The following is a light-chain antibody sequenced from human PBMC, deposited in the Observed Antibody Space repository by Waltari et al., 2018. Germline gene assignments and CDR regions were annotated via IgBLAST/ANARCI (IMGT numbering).Light chain of an antibody. Sequence: QSPVHSDGNDYLNWLHQRPGRSPRRLIYKISRRESGVPDRFSVSGSGTAFTLKISRVEAEDVGVYYCMQGTYWLRTFGQGTRLEI. CDR2: KIS. V-gene: IGKV2-30*02. J-gene: IGKJ2*01. CDR1: QSPVHSDGNDY. CDR3: MQGTYWLRT.